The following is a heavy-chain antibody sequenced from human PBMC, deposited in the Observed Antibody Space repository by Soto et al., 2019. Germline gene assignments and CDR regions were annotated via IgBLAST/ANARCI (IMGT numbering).Heavy chain of an antibody. D-gene: IGHD2-2*01. V-gene: IGHV3-7*03. CDR1: GFTFSSYW. J-gene: IGHJ4*02. Sequence: PGGSLRLSCAASGFTFSSYWMSWVRQAPGKGLEWVANIKQDGSEKYYVDSVKGRFTISRDNAKNSLYLQMNSLRAEDTAVYYCARAARYCSSTSCYWVYWGQGTLVTVSS. CDR2: IKQDGSEK. CDR3: ARAARYCSSTSCYWVY.